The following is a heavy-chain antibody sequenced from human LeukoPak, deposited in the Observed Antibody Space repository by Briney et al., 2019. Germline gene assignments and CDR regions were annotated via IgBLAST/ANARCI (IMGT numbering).Heavy chain of an antibody. J-gene: IGHJ6*02. CDR3: ARDRLDMVRGVTYYYYGMDV. D-gene: IGHD3-10*01. V-gene: IGHV3-21*01. CDR1: GFTFSSYS. Sequence: PGGSLRLSCAASGFTFSSYSMNWVRQAPGKGLEWVSSISSSSSYIYYADSVKGRFTISRDNAKNSPYLQMSSLRAEDTAVYYCARDRLDMVRGVTYYYYGMDVWGQGTTVTVSS. CDR2: ISSSSSYI.